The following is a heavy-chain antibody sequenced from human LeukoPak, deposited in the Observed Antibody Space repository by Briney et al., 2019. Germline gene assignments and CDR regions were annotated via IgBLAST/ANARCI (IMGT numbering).Heavy chain of an antibody. CDR3: ARGGPPFWSGYSARANGMDV. D-gene: IGHD3-3*01. Sequence: SETLSLTCAVYGGSFSGYYWSWIRQPPGKGLEWIGEINHSGSTNYNPSLKSRVTISVDTFKNQFSLKLSSVTAADTAVYYCARGGPPFWSGYSARANGMDVWGQGTTVTVSS. CDR2: INHSGST. J-gene: IGHJ6*02. CDR1: GGSFSGYY. V-gene: IGHV4-34*01.